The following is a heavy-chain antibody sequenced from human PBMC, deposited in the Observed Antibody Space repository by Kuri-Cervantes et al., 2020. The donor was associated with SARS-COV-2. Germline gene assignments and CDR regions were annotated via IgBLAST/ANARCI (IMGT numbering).Heavy chain of an antibody. Sequence: GSLRLSCAVSGYSISSGYYWGWIRQPPGKGLEWIGSIYHSGSTYYNPSLKSRVTISVDTSKNQFSLKLSSVTAADTAVYYCARTSIAAAGTYFDYWGQGTLVTVSS. CDR3: ARTSIAAAGTYFDY. D-gene: IGHD6-13*01. V-gene: IGHV4-38-2*01. CDR2: IYHSGST. J-gene: IGHJ4*02. CDR1: GYSISSGYY.